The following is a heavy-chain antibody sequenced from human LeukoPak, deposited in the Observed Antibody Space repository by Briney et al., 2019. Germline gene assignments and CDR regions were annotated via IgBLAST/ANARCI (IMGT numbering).Heavy chain of an antibody. D-gene: IGHD2-2*01. CDR1: GGSFSGYY. J-gene: IGHJ4*02. Sequence: SETLSLTCAVYGGSFSGYYWSRIRQPPGKGLEWIGEINHSGSTNYNPSLKSRVTISVDTSKNQFSLELSSVTAADTAVYYCARVYCSSTSCSTYYFDYWGQGTLVTVSS. CDR2: INHSGST. V-gene: IGHV4-34*01. CDR3: ARVYCSSTSCSTYYFDY.